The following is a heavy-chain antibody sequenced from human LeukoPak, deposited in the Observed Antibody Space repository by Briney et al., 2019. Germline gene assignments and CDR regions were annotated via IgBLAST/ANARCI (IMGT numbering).Heavy chain of an antibody. V-gene: IGHV3-53*01. CDR3: ARALSGSYPDAFDI. J-gene: IGHJ3*02. CDR1: GFTVSSNY. Sequence: GGSLRLSCVASGFTVSSNYMSWVRQAPGKGLEWVSVIYSGGSTYYADSVKGRFTISRDNSKNTLYLQMNSLRAEDTAVYYCARALSGSYPDAFDIWGQGTMVTVSS. D-gene: IGHD1-26*01. CDR2: IYSGGST.